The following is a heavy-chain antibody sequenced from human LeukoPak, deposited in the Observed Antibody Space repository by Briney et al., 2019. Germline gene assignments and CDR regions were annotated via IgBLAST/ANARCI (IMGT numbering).Heavy chain of an antibody. CDR1: AGTFSGIY. D-gene: IGHD4-11*01. Sequence: SETLSLTSAGSAGTFSGIYWSWIRQTPGKGLEWIGEINHSGYTNYHPSLKSRVDISVDTSKNQFSLKLNSVTAADTAVYYCARGKGTVNYWGQGTLVSVSS. CDR3: ARGKGTVNY. J-gene: IGHJ4*02. V-gene: IGHV4-34*01. CDR2: INHSGYT.